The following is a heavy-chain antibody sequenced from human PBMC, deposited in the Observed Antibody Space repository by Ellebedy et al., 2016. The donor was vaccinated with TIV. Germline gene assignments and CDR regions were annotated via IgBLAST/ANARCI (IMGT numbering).Heavy chain of an antibody. CDR3: ARGGSSWYIDFDY. D-gene: IGHD6-13*01. Sequence: ASVKVSCKASGYSFTGYYMHWVRQAPGQGLAWMGWINPNSGGTKYAQKFQGRVSMTRDTSISTAYMELSRLRSDDTAVYYCARGGSSWYIDFDYWGQGTLVTVSS. CDR2: INPNSGGT. V-gene: IGHV1-2*02. CDR1: GYSFTGYY. J-gene: IGHJ4*02.